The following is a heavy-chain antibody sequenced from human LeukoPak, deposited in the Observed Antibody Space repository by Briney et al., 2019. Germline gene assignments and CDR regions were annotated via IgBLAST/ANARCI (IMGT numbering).Heavy chain of an antibody. J-gene: IGHJ4*02. V-gene: IGHV3-23*01. Sequence: PGGSLRLSCAASGFTFSSYAMSWVRQAPGKGLEWVSAISGSGGSTYYADSVKGRFTISRDNSKNTLYLQMNSLRAEDTAVYYCAKFPITIFGVAVYCFDYWGQGTLVTVSS. CDR1: GFTFSSYA. CDR3: AKFPITIFGVAVYCFDY. D-gene: IGHD3-3*01. CDR2: ISGSGGST.